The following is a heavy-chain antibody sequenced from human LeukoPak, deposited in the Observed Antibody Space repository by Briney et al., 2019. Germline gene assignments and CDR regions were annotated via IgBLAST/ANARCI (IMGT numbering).Heavy chain of an antibody. Sequence: SETLSLTCAVSGGSISSYFWTWIRQPPGKGLEWIGYIYYTGSTNYNPSLKSRVTISVDTSKKQFPLKVSSVTAADTAVYYCARALDYYGSGSYYNGPFDYWGQGTLVTVSS. CDR2: IYYTGST. CDR3: ARALDYYGSGSYYNGPFDY. CDR1: GGSISSYF. J-gene: IGHJ4*02. D-gene: IGHD3-10*01. V-gene: IGHV4-59*01.